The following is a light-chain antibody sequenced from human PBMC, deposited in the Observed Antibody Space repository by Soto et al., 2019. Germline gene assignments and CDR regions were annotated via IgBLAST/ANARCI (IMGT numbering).Light chain of an antibody. CDR3: MQALQSPRT. V-gene: IGKV2-28*01. CDR2: LAS. J-gene: IGKJ1*01. CDR1: QSLLHSNGYNF. Sequence: DIVMTQSPLSLPVMPGEPASISCRSSQSLLHSNGYNFLGWYLQRPGQSPQLLIYLASNRYSGVPDRFSGSGSGTDFTLKISRVEAEDVGVYYCMQALQSPRTFGQGTKVEIK.